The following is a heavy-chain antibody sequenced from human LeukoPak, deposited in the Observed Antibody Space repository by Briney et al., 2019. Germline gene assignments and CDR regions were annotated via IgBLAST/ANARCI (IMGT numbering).Heavy chain of an antibody. CDR1: GVSISSSY. CDR2: IYYSGDS. CDR3: ARHTYARPFDS. D-gene: IGHD6-6*01. V-gene: IGHV4-59*08. J-gene: IGHJ4*02. Sequence: PSDTLSLTCTVSGVSISSSYWSSVRQPPGKGLEWVGYIYYSGDSNYNPSLKSRATISVDTSKSQFSLKVSSVTAADTAIYYCARHTYARPFDSWGQGTPVTVSS.